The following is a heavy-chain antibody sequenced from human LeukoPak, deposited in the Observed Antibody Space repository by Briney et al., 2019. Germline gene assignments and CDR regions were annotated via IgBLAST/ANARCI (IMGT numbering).Heavy chain of an antibody. CDR2: IYYSGST. V-gene: IGHV4-39*07. CDR3: AREPLGIVGASWFDP. J-gene: IGHJ5*02. CDR1: GGSISSSSYY. D-gene: IGHD1-26*01. Sequence: SETLSLTCTVSGGSISSSSYYWGWIRQPPGKGLEWIGSIYYSGSTYYNPSLKSRVTISVDTSKNQFSLKLSSVTAADTAVYYCAREPLGIVGASWFDPWGQGTLVTVSS.